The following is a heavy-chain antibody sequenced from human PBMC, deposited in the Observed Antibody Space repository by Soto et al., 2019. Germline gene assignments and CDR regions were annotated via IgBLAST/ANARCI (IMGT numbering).Heavy chain of an antibody. V-gene: IGHV3-23*01. J-gene: IGHJ4*02. CDR3: AKDSYHGSGSYFTPYYFDS. CDR2: ISGSGQRT. D-gene: IGHD3-10*01. CDR1: GFTFNNYA. Sequence: EVQLLESGGGLVQPGGSLRLSCAASGFTFNNYAMSWVRQAPGKGLEWVSVISGSGQRTSYADSVKGRFTVSRDNSKNTVDLHMKSLRAEDTAVYYCAKDSYHGSGSYFTPYYFDSWGQGTLITVSS.